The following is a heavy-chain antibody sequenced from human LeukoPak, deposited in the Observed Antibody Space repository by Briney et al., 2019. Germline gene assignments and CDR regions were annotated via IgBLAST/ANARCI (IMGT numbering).Heavy chain of an antibody. CDR3: ARKYSTPGNWFDP. D-gene: IGHD6-6*01. CDR1: GGSVSSGSYY. J-gene: IGHJ5*02. CDR2: VYYSGST. Sequence: SETLSLTCTVSGGSVSSGSYYWSWIRQPPGKGLEWIGYVYYSGSTNYNPSLKSRVTISVDTSKNQFSLKLSSVTAADTAVYYCARKYSTPGNWFDPWGQGTLVTVSS. V-gene: IGHV4-61*01.